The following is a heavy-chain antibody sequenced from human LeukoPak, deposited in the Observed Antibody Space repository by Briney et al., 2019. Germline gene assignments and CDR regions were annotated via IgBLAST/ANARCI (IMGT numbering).Heavy chain of an antibody. D-gene: IGHD3-22*01. CDR3: AKVAGSYSGYSPGAFDI. Sequence: PGGSLRHSCAASGFTFSSYAMSWVRQAPGKGLEWVSAISGSGGSTYYADSVKGRFTISRDNSKNTLYLQMNSLRAEDTAVYYCAKVAGSYSGYSPGAFDIWGQGTMVTVSS. CDR2: ISGSGGST. V-gene: IGHV3-23*01. CDR1: GFTFSSYA. J-gene: IGHJ3*02.